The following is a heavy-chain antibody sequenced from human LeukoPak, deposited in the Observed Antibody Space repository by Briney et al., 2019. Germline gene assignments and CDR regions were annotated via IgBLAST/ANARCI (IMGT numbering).Heavy chain of an antibody. V-gene: IGHV4-4*07. J-gene: IGHJ4*02. CDR3: ARESPLSSGWYYYDY. CDR2: IYTSGNT. Sequence: PSETLSLTCTVSGDAISSYYWSWIRQPPGKGQDWIGRIYTSGNTNYNPSPKSRVTMTVNTSKNQFSLDLSSVTAADTAVYYCARESPLSSGWYYYDYWGQGTLVTVSS. CDR1: GDAISSYY. D-gene: IGHD6-19*01.